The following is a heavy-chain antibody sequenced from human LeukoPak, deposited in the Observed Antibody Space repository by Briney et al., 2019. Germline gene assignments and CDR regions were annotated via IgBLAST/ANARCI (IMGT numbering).Heavy chain of an antibody. CDR2: IYYSGST. Sequence: SETLSLTCTVSGGSISSYYWSWIRQPPGKGLEWIGYIYYSGSTYYNPSLKSRVTISVVTSKNQFSLKLSSVTTADTAVYYCARDGYSYGYGAFDIWGQGTMVTVPS. CDR1: GGSISSYY. J-gene: IGHJ3*02. D-gene: IGHD5-18*01. V-gene: IGHV4-59*01. CDR3: ARDGYSYGYGAFDI.